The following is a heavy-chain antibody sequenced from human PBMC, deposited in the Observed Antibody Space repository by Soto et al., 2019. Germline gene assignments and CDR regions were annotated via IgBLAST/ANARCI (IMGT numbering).Heavy chain of an antibody. Sequence: EVQLVESGGGLVKPGGSLRLSCAASGFTFSSYSMNWVRQAPGKGLEWVSSISSSSSYIYYADSVKGRFTISRDNAKNSLYLRMNSLRGADTAVYCCSSWSTYYGMDVWGQGTTVTVSS. V-gene: IGHV3-21*01. CDR2: ISSSSSYI. J-gene: IGHJ6*02. CDR3: SSWSTYYGMDV. D-gene: IGHD6-13*01. CDR1: GFTFSSYS.